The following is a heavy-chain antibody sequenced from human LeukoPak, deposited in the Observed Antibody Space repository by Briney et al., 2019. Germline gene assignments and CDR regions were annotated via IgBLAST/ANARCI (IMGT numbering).Heavy chain of an antibody. CDR2: ISYDGSNK. V-gene: IGHV3-30*18. D-gene: IGHD6-13*01. CDR3: AKDQGSSSWYGGYYYYYGMDV. J-gene: IGHJ6*02. Sequence: GGSLRLSCAASGFTFSSYGMHWVRQAPGKGLEWVAVISYDGSNKYYADSVKGRFTISRDNSKNTLYLQMSSLRAEDTAVYYCAKDQGSSSWYGGYYYYYGMDVWGQGTTVTVSS. CDR1: GFTFSSYG.